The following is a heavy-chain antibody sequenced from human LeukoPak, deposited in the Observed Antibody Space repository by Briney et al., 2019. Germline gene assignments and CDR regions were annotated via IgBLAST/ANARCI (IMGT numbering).Heavy chain of an antibody. Sequence: GXSLRLSCAAPGFTFSSYWMSWVRQAPGKGLEWVANIKQDGSEKYYVDSVKGRFTISRDNAKNSLYLQMNSLRAEDTAVYYCARDRGGVYSSSRYLVVRPRTNWSQGTLVTVSS. CDR3: ARDRGGVYSSSRYLVVRPRTN. CDR1: GFTFSSYW. J-gene: IGHJ4*02. D-gene: IGHD6-13*01. V-gene: IGHV3-7*01. CDR2: IKQDGSEK.